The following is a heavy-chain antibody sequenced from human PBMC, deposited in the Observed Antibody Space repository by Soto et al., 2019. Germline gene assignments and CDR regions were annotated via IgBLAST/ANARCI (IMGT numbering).Heavy chain of an antibody. CDR1: GYSISSGYC. CDR2: IYHSVST. D-gene: IGHD3-16*01. Sequence: SETLALTCAVSGYSISSGYCWGWIRQPPGKGLEWIGSIYHSVSTYYNPSLKSRVTISVDTSKNQFSLKLSSVTAADTAAYYCAGSGGYGMDVWGQGTTVTSP. V-gene: IGHV4-38-2*01. J-gene: IGHJ6*02. CDR3: AGSGGYGMDV.